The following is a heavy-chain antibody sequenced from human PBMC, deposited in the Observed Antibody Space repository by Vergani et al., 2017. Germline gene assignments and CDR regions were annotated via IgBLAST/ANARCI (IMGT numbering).Heavy chain of an antibody. V-gene: IGHV3-33*01. Sequence: VQLVESEGGVVQPGRSLTLSCVASGFTFSSHGMHWVRQAPGKGLEWVAVIWYDGSNKYYGDSVKGRFTISRDNSKNTLYLQMNSLRVEDTAVYYCARWGNEKRLDSWGKGTMVTVSS. CDR3: ARWGNEKRLDS. CDR1: GFTFSSHG. J-gene: IGHJ5*01. CDR2: IWYDGSNK. D-gene: IGHD1-1*01.